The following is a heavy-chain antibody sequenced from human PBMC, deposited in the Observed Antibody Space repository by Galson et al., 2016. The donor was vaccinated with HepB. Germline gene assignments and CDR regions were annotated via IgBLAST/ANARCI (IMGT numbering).Heavy chain of an antibody. J-gene: IGHJ1*01. CDR1: GYSFTNYW. D-gene: IGHD2-2*01. CDR2: IYPGGSEP. CDR3: ARPTLFCSSDSCPFQH. V-gene: IGHV5-51*01. Sequence: QSGAEVKKPGESLKISCKGSGYSFTNYWIGWVRQMPGKGLEWMGIIYPGGSEPRYSPSFQGQVTISADKSIGTAYLQGSSLKASDTAMYYCARPTLFCSSDSCPFQHWGQGTLVTVSS.